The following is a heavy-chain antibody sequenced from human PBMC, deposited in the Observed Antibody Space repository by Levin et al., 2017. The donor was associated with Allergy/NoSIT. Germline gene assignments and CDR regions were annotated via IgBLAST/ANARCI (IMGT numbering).Heavy chain of an antibody. CDR2: IWYDGSNK. V-gene: IGHV3-33*01. CDR1: GFTFSSYG. CDR3: ARDRNDILTGYYLNWFDP. J-gene: IGHJ5*02. Sequence: GESLKISCAASGFTFSSYGMHWVRQAPGKGLEWVAVIWYDGSNKYYADSVKGRFTISRDNSKNTLYLQMNSLRAEDTAVYYCARDRNDILTGYYLNWFDPWGQGTLVTVSS. D-gene: IGHD3-9*01.